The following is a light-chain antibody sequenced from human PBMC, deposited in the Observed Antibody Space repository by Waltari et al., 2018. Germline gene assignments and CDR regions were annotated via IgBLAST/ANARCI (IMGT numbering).Light chain of an antibody. J-gene: IGKJ4*01. CDR1: RSVLYSGNRKNY. Sequence: DIVMTQSSDSPAVSLGERATISCKSSRSVLYSGNRKNYLAWYQHKPGQPPRLLIYWASTRESGVPDRFSGSGSGTDFTLTISSLQAEDVAVYYCQQYDELPLTFGGGTKVEIK. V-gene: IGKV4-1*01. CDR3: QQYDELPLT. CDR2: WAS.